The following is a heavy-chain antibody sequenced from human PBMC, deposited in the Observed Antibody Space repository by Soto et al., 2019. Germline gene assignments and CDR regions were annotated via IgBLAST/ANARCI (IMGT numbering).Heavy chain of an antibody. D-gene: IGHD1-26*01. CDR1: GGSISSSSYY. Sequence: TSETLSLTCTVSGGSISSSSYYWGWIRQPPGKGLEWIGSIYYSGSTYYNPSLKSRVTISVDTSKNQFSLKLSSVTAADTAVYYCSRGHSGSYRTGEGYYYGMDVWGQGTTVTVSS. V-gene: IGHV4-39*01. CDR2: IYYSGST. CDR3: SRGHSGSYRTGEGYYYGMDV. J-gene: IGHJ6*02.